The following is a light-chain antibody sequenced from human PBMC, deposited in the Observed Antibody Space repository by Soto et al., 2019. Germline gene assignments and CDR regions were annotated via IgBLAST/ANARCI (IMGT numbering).Light chain of an antibody. CDR2: DAS. Sequence: DIQMTQSPATLSASVGDRVTITCRASQSIRSWLAWYQQKPGKVPKLLLDDASSLESGVSSRFSGSGSGTEFTLTISSLQPDDFATYYCQQYNTYPWTFGQGTKVEIK. V-gene: IGKV1-5*01. J-gene: IGKJ1*01. CDR1: QSIRSW. CDR3: QQYNTYPWT.